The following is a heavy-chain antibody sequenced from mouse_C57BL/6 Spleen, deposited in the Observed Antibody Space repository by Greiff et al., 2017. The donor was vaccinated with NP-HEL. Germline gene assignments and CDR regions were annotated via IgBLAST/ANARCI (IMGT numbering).Heavy chain of an antibody. D-gene: IGHD1-1*01. CDR3: ARPIYYYGSSQYYDAMDY. Sequence: EVQRVESGGGLVKPGGSLKLSCAASGFTFSDYGMHWVRQAPEKGLEWVAYISSGSSTIYYADTVKGRFTISRDNAKNTLFLQMTSLRSEDTAMYYCARPIYYYGSSQYYDAMDYWGQGTSVTVSS. V-gene: IGHV5-17*01. J-gene: IGHJ4*01. CDR2: ISSGSSTI. CDR1: GFTFSDYG.